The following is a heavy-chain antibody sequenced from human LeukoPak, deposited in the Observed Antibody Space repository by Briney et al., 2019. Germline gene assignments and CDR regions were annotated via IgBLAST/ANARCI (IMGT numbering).Heavy chain of an antibody. D-gene: IGHD6-19*01. V-gene: IGHV3-23*01. Sequence: GGSLRLSCAASGFTFSSYAMSWVRQAPGKGLEWVSAISGSGGSTYYADSVKGRFTISRDNSKNTLYLQMNNLRAEDTAVYYCARDPLAAVDAFDIWGQGTMVTVSS. J-gene: IGHJ3*02. CDR2: ISGSGGST. CDR1: GFTFSSYA. CDR3: ARDPLAAVDAFDI.